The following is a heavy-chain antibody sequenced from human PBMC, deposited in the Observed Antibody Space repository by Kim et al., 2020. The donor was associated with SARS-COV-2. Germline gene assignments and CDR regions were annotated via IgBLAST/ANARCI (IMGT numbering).Heavy chain of an antibody. Sequence: GGSLRLSCAASGFTFSSYGMHWVRQAPGKGLEWVAVIWYDGSNKYYADSVKGRFTISRDNSKNTLYLQMNSLRAEDTAVYYCARLGGYCSSTSCYSEYYYYGMDVWGQGTTVTVSS. J-gene: IGHJ6*02. CDR3: ARLGGYCSSTSCYSEYYYYGMDV. D-gene: IGHD2-2*01. CDR2: IWYDGSNK. V-gene: IGHV3-33*01. CDR1: GFTFSSYG.